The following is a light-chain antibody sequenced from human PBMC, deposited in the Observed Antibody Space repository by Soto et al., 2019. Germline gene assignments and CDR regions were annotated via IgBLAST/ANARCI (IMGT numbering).Light chain of an antibody. CDR2: DAS. Sequence: DIHMTQSPSTLSASIGDRVTISCRASQSISSRLAWYQQKPGKAPKLLIYDASRLESGVPSRFSGSGSGTEFTLTISSLQPDDFATYYCQQSYSTPHTFGQGTKVDIK. CDR1: QSISSR. J-gene: IGKJ2*01. CDR3: QQSYSTPHT. V-gene: IGKV1-5*01.